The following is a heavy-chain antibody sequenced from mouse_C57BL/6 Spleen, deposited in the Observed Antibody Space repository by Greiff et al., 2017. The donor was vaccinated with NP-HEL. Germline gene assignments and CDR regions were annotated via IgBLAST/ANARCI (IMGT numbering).Heavy chain of an antibody. CDR1: GYTFTDYY. CDR2: IYPGSGNT. Sequence: QVQLQQSGPELVKPGASVKISCKASGYTFTDYYINWVKQRPGQGLEWIGWIYPGSGNTKYNEKFKGKATLTVDTSSSKAYMQLSSLTSEDSAVYFCERERAYYSNYVEFAYWGQGTLVTVSA. V-gene: IGHV1-84*01. CDR3: ERERAYYSNYVEFAY. J-gene: IGHJ3*01. D-gene: IGHD2-5*01.